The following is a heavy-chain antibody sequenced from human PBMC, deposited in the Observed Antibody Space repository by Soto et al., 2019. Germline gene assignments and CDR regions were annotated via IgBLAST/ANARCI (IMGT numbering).Heavy chain of an antibody. CDR2: ISAYNGNT. V-gene: IGHV1-18*01. CDR3: ARDMAYYDFRSGRVGPYYFDY. D-gene: IGHD3-3*01. J-gene: IGHJ4*02. CDR1: GYTFTSYG. Sequence: QVQLVQSGAEVKKPGASVKVSCKASGYTFTSYGISWVRQAPGQGLEWMGWISAYNGNTNYAQKLQGRVTMTTDTSTSTAYMELRSLRSDDTAVYYCARDMAYYDFRSGRVGPYYFDYWGQGTLVTVSS.